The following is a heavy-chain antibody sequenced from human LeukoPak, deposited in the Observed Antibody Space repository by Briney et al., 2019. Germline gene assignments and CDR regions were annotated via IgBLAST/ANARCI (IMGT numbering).Heavy chain of an antibody. CDR3: AIVGATIPLDY. D-gene: IGHD1-26*01. CDR1: GFTFSSYN. Sequence: GGSLRLSCAASGFTFSSYNMNWVRQAPGKGLEWVSSISSSSSYIYYADSVKGRFTISRDNAKNSLYLQMNSLRAEDTAVYYCAIVGATIPLDYWGQGTLVTVSS. CDR2: ISSSSSYI. V-gene: IGHV3-21*01. J-gene: IGHJ4*02.